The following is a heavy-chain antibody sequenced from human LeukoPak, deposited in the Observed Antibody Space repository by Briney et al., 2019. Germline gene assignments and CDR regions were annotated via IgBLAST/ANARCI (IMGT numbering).Heavy chain of an antibody. CDR3: AGDPTHSYGRSMFRY. J-gene: IGHJ4*02. D-gene: IGHD5-18*01. Sequence: GASVKVSCKASGGTFSSYAISWVRQAPGQGLEWMGRIIPILGIANYAQKFQGRVTITADKSTSTAYMGLSSLRSEDTAVYYCAGDPTHSYGRSMFRYWGQGTLVTVSS. CDR1: GGTFSSYA. V-gene: IGHV1-69*04. CDR2: IIPILGIA.